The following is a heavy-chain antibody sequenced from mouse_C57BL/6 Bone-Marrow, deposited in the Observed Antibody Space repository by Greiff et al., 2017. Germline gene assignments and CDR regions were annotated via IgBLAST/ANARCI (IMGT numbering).Heavy chain of an antibody. CDR3: AVTGDFDY. J-gene: IGHJ2*01. CDR1: GFTFSDYY. CDR2: ISNGGGST. Sequence: EVPLVESGGGLVQPGGSLKLSCAASGFTFSDYYMYWVRQTPEKRLEWVAYISNGGGSTYYPDTVKGRFTISRDNAKNTLYLQMSRLKSEDTAMYYCAVTGDFDYWGQGTTLTVSS. D-gene: IGHD4-1*01. V-gene: IGHV5-12*01.